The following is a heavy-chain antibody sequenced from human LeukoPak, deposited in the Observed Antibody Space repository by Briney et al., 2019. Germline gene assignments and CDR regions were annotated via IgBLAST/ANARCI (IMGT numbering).Heavy chain of an antibody. CDR1: GGSISSSNW. CDR2: IYHSGST. J-gene: IGHJ5*02. Sequence: KASETLSLTCAVSGGSISSSNWWSWVRQPPGKGLEWIGEIYHSGSTNYNPSLKSRVTISVDKSKNQFSLKLSSVTAADTAVYYCARVGPSEERRPFDPGGQGTLVTVSS. D-gene: IGHD1-1*01. V-gene: IGHV4-4*02. CDR3: ARVGPSEERRPFDP.